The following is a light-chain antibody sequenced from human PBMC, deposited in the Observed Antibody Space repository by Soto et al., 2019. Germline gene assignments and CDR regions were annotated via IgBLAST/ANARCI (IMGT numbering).Light chain of an antibody. J-gene: IGLJ2*01. CDR2: DVR. V-gene: IGLV2-14*03. CDR1: SSDVGGNEY. CDR3: SAYTAYATVL. Sequence: QPVLTQPASVSGSPGQSITISCTGTSSDVGGNEYVAWYQQHPGRAPKLVIYDVRSRPSGVSFRFSGSKSGNTASLTISGLQAEDEADYYCSAYTAYATVLFGGGTKLTVL.